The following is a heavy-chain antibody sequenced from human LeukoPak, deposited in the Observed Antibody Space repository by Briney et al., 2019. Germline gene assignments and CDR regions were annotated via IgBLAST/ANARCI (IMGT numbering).Heavy chain of an antibody. Sequence: PGVSLRLSCAASGVSVSGNFMIWVRQAPGKGLEWVSLIYSGGETSYADSVKGRFSISRDNSKNTLYLQMNSLRVEDTAVYYCTRDPPAVAINTYAWGQGTLVTVSS. CDR1: GVSVSGNF. J-gene: IGHJ5*02. D-gene: IGHD6-13*01. CDR3: TRDPPAVAINTYA. CDR2: IYSGGET. V-gene: IGHV3-66*01.